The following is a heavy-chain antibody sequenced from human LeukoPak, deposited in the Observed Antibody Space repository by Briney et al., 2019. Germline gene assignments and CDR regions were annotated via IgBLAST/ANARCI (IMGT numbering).Heavy chain of an antibody. V-gene: IGHV4-34*01. CDR3: ARGRILWFGELLDY. CDR1: GGSFSGYY. CDR2: INHSGST. Sequence: SETLSLTCAVYGGSFSGYYWSWIRQPPGKGPEWIGEINHSGSTNYNPSLKSRVTISVDTSKNQFSLKLSSVTAADTAVYYCARGRILWFGELLDYWGQGTLVTVSS. J-gene: IGHJ4*02. D-gene: IGHD3-10*01.